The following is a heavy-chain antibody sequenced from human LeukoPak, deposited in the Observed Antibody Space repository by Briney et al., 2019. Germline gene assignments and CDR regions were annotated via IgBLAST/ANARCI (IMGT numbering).Heavy chain of an antibody. D-gene: IGHD2-2*01. Sequence: GGSLRLSCAASGFTFSSYSMNWVRQAPGKGLEWVSSISSSSSYIYYADSVKGRFTISRDNAKNSLNLQMNSLRAEDTAVYYCARDQMRKVPAAMSYYYYYYMDVWGKGTTVTVSS. CDR1: GFTFSSYS. J-gene: IGHJ6*03. V-gene: IGHV3-21*01. CDR3: ARDQMRKVPAAMSYYYYYYMDV. CDR2: ISSSSSYI.